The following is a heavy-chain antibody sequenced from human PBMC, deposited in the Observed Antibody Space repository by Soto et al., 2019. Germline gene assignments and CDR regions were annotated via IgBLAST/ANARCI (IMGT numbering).Heavy chain of an antibody. CDR3: ARDRAVAAPNWFDP. CDR1: GLPIRSYA. V-gene: IGHV3-30-3*01. J-gene: IGHJ5*02. D-gene: IGHD6-19*01. Sequence: GGSPRLSCAAPGLPIRSYAMHWVRQAPGKGLEWVAVISYDGSKKFHEDAVKGRLTIYRENSKNTLYLKMNSLRAEDTAVYYCARDRAVAAPNWFDPWGQGTLVTVSS. CDR2: ISYDGSKK.